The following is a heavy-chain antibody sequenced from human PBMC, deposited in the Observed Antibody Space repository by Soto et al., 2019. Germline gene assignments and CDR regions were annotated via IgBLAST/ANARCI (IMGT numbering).Heavy chain of an antibody. V-gene: IGHV3-9*01. CDR2: ISWNGADI. CDR3: AKDGSGTYPEYFQH. CDR1: GFTFNDYA. D-gene: IGHD1-26*01. Sequence: DVQLVESGGGLVQPGRSLRLSCAASGFTFNDYAMHWVRQAPGKGLEWVSGISWNGADIGYADSVKGRFTISRDNTKNSLYLQMNSLRVEDTALYYCAKDGSGTYPEYFQHWGQGTLVTVSS. J-gene: IGHJ1*01.